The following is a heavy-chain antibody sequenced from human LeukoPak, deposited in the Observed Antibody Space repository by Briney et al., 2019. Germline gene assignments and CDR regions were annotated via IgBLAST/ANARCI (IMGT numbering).Heavy chain of an antibody. CDR1: GFTFSSYT. V-gene: IGHV3-48*01. J-gene: IGHJ5*02. D-gene: IGHD6-13*01. Sequence: GGSLRLSCAASGFTFSSYTMNWVRQVPGKGLEWVSYISSTSSTIYYAASVKGRFIISRDNAKNSLYLQMNSLRAEDTAVYYCARDRSVRSSIVVAGGFDPWGQGTLVTVSS. CDR3: ARDRSVRSSIVVAGGFDP. CDR2: ISSTSSTI.